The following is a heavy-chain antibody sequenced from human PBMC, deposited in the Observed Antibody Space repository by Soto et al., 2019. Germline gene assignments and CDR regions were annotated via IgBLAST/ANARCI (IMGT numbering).Heavy chain of an antibody. CDR3: ARLTARPANYYYYGMDV. J-gene: IGHJ6*02. V-gene: IGHV4-59*08. Sequence: SETLSLTCTVSGGSLSDYYWSWIRQPPGKGLEWIGYIHYTGSTNYNPSLRSRVTISEDTSKNQFSLKLSSVTAADTAVYYCARLTARPANYYYYGMDVWGQGTTVTVSS. D-gene: IGHD5-18*01. CDR2: IHYTGST. CDR1: GGSLSDYY.